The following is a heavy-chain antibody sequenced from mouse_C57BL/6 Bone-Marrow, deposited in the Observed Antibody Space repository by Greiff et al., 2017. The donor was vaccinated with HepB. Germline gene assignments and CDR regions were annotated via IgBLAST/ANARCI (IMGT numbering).Heavy chain of an antibody. D-gene: IGHD2-1*01. CDR1: GYAFSSSW. CDR3: ARSFYPNNYFDY. J-gene: IGHJ2*01. V-gene: IGHV1-82*01. Sequence: VKLMESGPELVKPGASVKISCKASGYAFSSSWMNWVKQRPGKGLEWIGRIYPGDGDTNYNGKFKGKATLTADKSSSTAYMQLSSLTSEDSAVYFCARSFYPNNYFDYWGQGTTLTVSS. CDR2: IYPGDGDT.